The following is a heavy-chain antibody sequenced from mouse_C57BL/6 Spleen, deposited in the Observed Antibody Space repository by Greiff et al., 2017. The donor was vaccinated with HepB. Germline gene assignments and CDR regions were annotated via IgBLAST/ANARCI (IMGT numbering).Heavy chain of an antibody. J-gene: IGHJ1*03. CDR3: ARPKYYGGSYRYFDV. Sequence: QVQLQQPGAELVMPWASVKLSCKASGFTFTSYWMHWVKQRPGQGLEWIGEIDPSGSYTNYNQNFKGKSTLTVDKSSSTAYMQLSSLTAEDSAVYYCARPKYYGGSYRYFDVWGTGTTVTVSS. CDR1: GFTFTSYW. V-gene: IGHV1-69*01. D-gene: IGHD1-1*01. CDR2: IDPSGSYT.